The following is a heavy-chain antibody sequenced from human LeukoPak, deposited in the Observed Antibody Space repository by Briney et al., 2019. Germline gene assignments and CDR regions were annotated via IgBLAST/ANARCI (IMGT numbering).Heavy chain of an antibody. D-gene: IGHD2-2*01. CDR3: ARGYCSSTSCYGYYYYGMDV. Sequence: GGSLRLSCAASGFTFSSYSMNWVRQAPGKGPEWVSSTSSSSSYIYYADSVKGRFTISRDNAKNSLYLQMNSLRAEDTAVYYCARGYCSSTSCYGYYYYGMDVWGQGTTVTVSS. CDR2: TSSSSSYI. V-gene: IGHV3-21*01. J-gene: IGHJ6*02. CDR1: GFTFSSYS.